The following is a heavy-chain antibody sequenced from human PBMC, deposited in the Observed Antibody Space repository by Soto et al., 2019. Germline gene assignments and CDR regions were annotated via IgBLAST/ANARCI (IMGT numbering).Heavy chain of an antibody. V-gene: IGHV1-2*02. D-gene: IGHD2-21*01. J-gene: IGHJ5*02. CDR3: ARRLPLFRHGDFDP. CDR1: GYTFTGYY. CDR2: INPNSGGT. Sequence: ASVKVSCKASGYTFTGYYMHWVRQAPGQGLEWMGWINPNSGGTNYAQKFQGRVTMTRDTSISTAYMELSRLRSDDTAVYYCARRLPLFRHGDFDPWGQGTLVTVSS.